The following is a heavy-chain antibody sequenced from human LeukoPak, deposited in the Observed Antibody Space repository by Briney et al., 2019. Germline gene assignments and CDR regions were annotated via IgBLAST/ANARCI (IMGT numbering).Heavy chain of an antibody. CDR1: GFTFSSYW. Sequence: GGSLRLSCAASGFTFSSYWMSWVRQAPGKGLEWVANIKQDGSEKYYVDSVKGRFTISRDNAKNSLYLQMNSLRAEDTAVYYCARAGLQWFGEFVDYWAREPWSPSPQ. V-gene: IGHV3-7*01. CDR2: IKQDGSEK. D-gene: IGHD3-10*01. CDR3: ARAGLQWFGEFVDY. J-gene: IGHJ4*02.